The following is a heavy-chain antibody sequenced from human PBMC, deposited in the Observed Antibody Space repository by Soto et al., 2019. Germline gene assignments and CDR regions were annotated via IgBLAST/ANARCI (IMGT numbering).Heavy chain of an antibody. Sequence: VKVSCKASGYTFTSYGISWVRQAPGQGLEWMGWISAYNGNTNYAQKLQGRVTMTTDTSTSTAYMELRSLRSDDTAVYYCARDRGDDYGDYVAFDIWGQGTMVTVSS. V-gene: IGHV1-18*04. J-gene: IGHJ3*02. D-gene: IGHD4-17*01. CDR1: GYTFTSYG. CDR3: ARDRGDDYGDYVAFDI. CDR2: ISAYNGNT.